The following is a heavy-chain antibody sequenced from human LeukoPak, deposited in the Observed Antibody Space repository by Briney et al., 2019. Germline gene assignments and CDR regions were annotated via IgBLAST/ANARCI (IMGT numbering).Heavy chain of an antibody. J-gene: IGHJ4*02. D-gene: IGHD3-22*01. CDR2: INWNGGST. CDR3: ARVYYDSSGYVFDY. Sequence: GGSLRLSCAASGFTLDDYGMSWVRQAPGEGLEWVSGINWNGGSTGYADSVKGRFTISRDNAKNSLYLQMNSLRAEDTALYYCARVYYDSSGYVFDYWGQGTLVTVSS. CDR1: GFTLDDYG. V-gene: IGHV3-20*04.